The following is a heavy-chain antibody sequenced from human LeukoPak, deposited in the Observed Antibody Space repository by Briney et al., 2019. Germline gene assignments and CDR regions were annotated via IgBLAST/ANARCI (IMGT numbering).Heavy chain of an antibody. CDR2: ISFDGGHR. CDR3: ARPRTIAAAGIFGAFDY. J-gene: IGHJ4*02. Sequence: GRSLRLSCEASGFTFSSYSMHWVRRAPGKGLEWVAVISFDGGHRYYADSVKGRFTISRDNSKNTLYLQMNSLRPEDTALYYCARPRTIAAAGIFGAFDYWGQGTLVTVSS. CDR1: GFTFSSYS. V-gene: IGHV3-30-3*01. D-gene: IGHD6-13*01.